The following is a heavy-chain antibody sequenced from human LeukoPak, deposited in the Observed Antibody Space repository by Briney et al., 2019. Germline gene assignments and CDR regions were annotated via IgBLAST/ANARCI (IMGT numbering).Heavy chain of an antibody. J-gene: IGHJ1*01. Sequence: GGPLTLSCAVSGLTQYRYVMNWVPHATGKGREGVSDIGGSGVSKSYADLVKGRFTISRDNSKNNLYQHMNILRADDTAIYFCAKDSASELRYHAHFSLWGQGTLVTVSS. V-gene: IGHV3-23*01. CDR1: GLTQYRYV. CDR2: IGGSGVSK. CDR3: AKDSASELRYHAHFSL. D-gene: IGHD2-15*01.